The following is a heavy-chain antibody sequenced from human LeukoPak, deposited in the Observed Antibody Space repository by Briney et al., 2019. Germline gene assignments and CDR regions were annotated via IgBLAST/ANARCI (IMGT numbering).Heavy chain of an antibody. D-gene: IGHD3-10*01. Sequence: GESLKISFNGSGYSFTNYWIGWVRQMPGKGLEWMGIIYPGDSDTRYSPSFQGQVSISVDKSISTAYLQWSSLKASDTAIYYCARRYYGSGSYSDGFDYWGQGTLVTVSS. V-gene: IGHV5-51*01. CDR1: GYSFTNYW. J-gene: IGHJ4*02. CDR3: ARRYYGSGSYSDGFDY. CDR2: IYPGDSDT.